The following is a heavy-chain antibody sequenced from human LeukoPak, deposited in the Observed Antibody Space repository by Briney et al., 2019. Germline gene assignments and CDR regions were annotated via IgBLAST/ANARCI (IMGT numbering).Heavy chain of an antibody. CDR1: GFTFSSYE. CDR3: ARGRYNYGSLSYSFDY. CDR2: ITSGSTI. D-gene: IGHD5-18*01. V-gene: IGHV3-48*03. J-gene: IGHJ4*02. Sequence: GGSLRLSCAASGFTFSSYEMSWVRQAPGKGLERVSYITSGSTIYYADSVKGRFTISRNNAKNSLYLQMNSLRGEDTAVYYCARGRYNYGSLSYSFDYWGQGTLVTVSS.